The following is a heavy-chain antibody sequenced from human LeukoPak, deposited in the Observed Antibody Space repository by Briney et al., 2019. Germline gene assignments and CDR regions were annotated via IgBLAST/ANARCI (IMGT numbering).Heavy chain of an antibody. V-gene: IGHV4-34*01. CDR3: ARQPGTTTNYFDY. D-gene: IGHD1-7*01. J-gene: IGHJ4*02. CDR2: INHSGST. Sequence: SETLSLTCAVYGGSFSGYYWSWIRQPPGKGLEWIGEINHSGSTNYNPSLKSRVTISVDTSKNQFSLKLSSVTAADTAVYYCARQPGTTTNYFDYWGQGTLVTVSS. CDR1: GGSFSGYY.